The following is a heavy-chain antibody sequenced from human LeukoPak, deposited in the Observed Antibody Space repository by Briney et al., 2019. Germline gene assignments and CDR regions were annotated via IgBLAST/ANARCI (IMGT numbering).Heavy chain of an antibody. Sequence: ASVKVSRKASGYTFTGYYMHWVRQAPGQGLEWMGWINPNSGGTNYAQKFQGRVTMTRDTSISTAYMELSRLRSDDTAVYYCARLVVVAASKVDYWGQGTLVTVSS. D-gene: IGHD2-15*01. CDR2: INPNSGGT. CDR3: ARLVVVAASKVDY. J-gene: IGHJ4*02. CDR1: GYTFTGYY. V-gene: IGHV1-2*02.